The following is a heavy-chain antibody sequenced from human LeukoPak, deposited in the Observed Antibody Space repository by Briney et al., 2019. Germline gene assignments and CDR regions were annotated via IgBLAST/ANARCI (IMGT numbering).Heavy chain of an antibody. J-gene: IGHJ3*02. CDR3: ARVRVNRYQLLWNKGDAFDI. V-gene: IGHV4-34*01. CDR1: GGSFSGYY. CDR2: INHSGST. Sequence: SETLSLTCAVYGGSFSGYYWSWIRQPPGKGLEWIGEINHSGSTNYNPSLKSRVTISVDTSKNQFSLKLSSVTAADTAVYYCARVRVNRYQLLWNKGDAFDIWGQGTMVTVSS. D-gene: IGHD2-2*01.